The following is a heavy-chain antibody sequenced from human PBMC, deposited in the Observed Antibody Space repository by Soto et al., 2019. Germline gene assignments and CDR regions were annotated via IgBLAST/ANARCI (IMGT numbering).Heavy chain of an antibody. CDR3: ARPRHDYGGYRNWFDP. Sequence: SVKVSCKASGGTFSSYAISWVRQAPGQGLEWMGGIIPIFGTANYAQKFQGRVTITADKSTSTAYMELSSLRSEDTAVYYCARPRHDYGGYRNWFDPWGQGTLVTVSS. D-gene: IGHD4-17*01. CDR2: IIPIFGTA. V-gene: IGHV1-69*06. J-gene: IGHJ5*02. CDR1: GGTFSSYA.